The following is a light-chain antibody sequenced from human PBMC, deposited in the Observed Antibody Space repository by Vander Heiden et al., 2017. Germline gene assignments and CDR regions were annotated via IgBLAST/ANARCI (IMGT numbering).Light chain of an antibody. J-gene: IGLJ3*02. Sequence: QSVLPQPPSASGTPRQRVPISCSGSSPTIGSNTVNWYQQQPGTAPKLLIYSNNQRPSGVPDRFSGSKSNTTATLAISGLQAEDEAEYYCAAWDDSLNGGVFGGGTKLTVL. CDR1: SPTIGSNT. V-gene: IGLV1-44*01. CDR3: AAWDDSLNGGV. CDR2: SNN.